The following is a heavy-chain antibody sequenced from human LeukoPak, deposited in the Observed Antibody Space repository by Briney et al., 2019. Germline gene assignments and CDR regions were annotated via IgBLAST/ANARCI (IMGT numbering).Heavy chain of an antibody. Sequence: GGSLRLSCAASGFTFSSYAMSWVRQAPGKGLEWVSAISGSGGSTYYADSVKGRFTISRDNSKNTLYLQMNSLRAEDTAVYYCAKGAYQGLYYYYGMDVWGQGTTVTVSS. CDR1: GFTFSSYA. J-gene: IGHJ6*02. CDR3: AKGAYQGLYYYYGMDV. V-gene: IGHV3-23*01. CDR2: ISGSGGST.